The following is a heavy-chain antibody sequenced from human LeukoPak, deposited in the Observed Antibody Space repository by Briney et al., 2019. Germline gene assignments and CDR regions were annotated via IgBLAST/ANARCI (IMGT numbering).Heavy chain of an antibody. Sequence: PGGSLRLSCAASGFTFSTYWMDWVRQAPGKGLEWVANVKQDGSRKYYVDSVKGRFTTSRDNARNSLYLEMNSLRVEDTAVYYCARDWGDESRGQFDAFDIWGQGTRVTVSS. CDR2: VKQDGSRK. D-gene: IGHD3-16*01. CDR3: ARDWGDESRGQFDAFDI. V-gene: IGHV3-7*04. J-gene: IGHJ3*02. CDR1: GFTFSTYW.